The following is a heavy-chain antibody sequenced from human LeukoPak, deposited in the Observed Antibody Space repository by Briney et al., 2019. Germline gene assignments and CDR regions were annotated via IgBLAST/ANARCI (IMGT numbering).Heavy chain of an antibody. CDR1: GFTFDDYA. CDR2: ISGSGGTT. CDR3: AKRGVVIRVILVGFHKEAYYFDS. J-gene: IGHJ4*02. Sequence: SGGSLRLSCAASGFTFDDYAMHWVRQAPGKGLEWVAGISGSGGTTNYADSVKGRFTISRDNPKNTLFLHMNSLRAEDTAVYFCAKRGVVIRVILVGFHKEAYYFDSWGQGALVTVSS. D-gene: IGHD3-22*01. V-gene: IGHV3-23*01.